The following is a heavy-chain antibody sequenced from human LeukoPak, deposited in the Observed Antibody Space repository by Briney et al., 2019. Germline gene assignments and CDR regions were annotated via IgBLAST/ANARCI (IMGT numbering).Heavy chain of an antibody. CDR2: MNPNSGGA. J-gene: IGHJ5*02. CDR1: GYIFTDYY. Sequence: ASVKVSCKASGYIFTDYYMHWLRQAPGHGLEWMGWMNPNSGGANYAQKFQGRVTMSRDTSISTAYMELSSLISDDTAVYYCATAETVEAAATRWFDPWGQGTLVTVSS. V-gene: IGHV1-2*02. D-gene: IGHD2-2*01. CDR3: ATAETVEAAATRWFDP.